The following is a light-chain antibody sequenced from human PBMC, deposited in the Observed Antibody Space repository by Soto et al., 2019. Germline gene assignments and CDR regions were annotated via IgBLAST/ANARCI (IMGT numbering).Light chain of an antibody. CDR2: DDT. Sequence: SYALTQPPSVSVAPGQTAGMSCGGDNIGSKSVHWYQQKPGQAPVLVVFDDTDRPSGIPERFSGSNSGNTATLTISRVEVGDEADYYCQVWDNGSDHYVFGVGTKVTVL. V-gene: IGLV3-21*02. CDR3: QVWDNGSDHYV. J-gene: IGLJ1*01. CDR1: NIGSKS.